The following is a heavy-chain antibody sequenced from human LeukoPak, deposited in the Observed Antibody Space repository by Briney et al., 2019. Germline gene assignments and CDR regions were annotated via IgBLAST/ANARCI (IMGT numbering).Heavy chain of an antibody. D-gene: IGHD6-13*01. CDR2: ISYDGSNK. CDR1: GFTFSSYA. J-gene: IGHJ4*02. V-gene: IGHV3-30-3*01. CDR3: ARSRLAAAEYFDY. Sequence: PGGSLRLSCAASGFTFSSYAMHWVRQAPGKGLEWVAVISYDGSNKYYADSVKGRFTISRDNSKNTLYLQMNSLRAEDTAVYYCARSRLAAAEYFDYWGQGTLVTVSS.